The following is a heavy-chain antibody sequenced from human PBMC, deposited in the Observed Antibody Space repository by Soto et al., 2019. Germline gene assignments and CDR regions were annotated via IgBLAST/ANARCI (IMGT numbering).Heavy chain of an antibody. D-gene: IGHD2-2*01. V-gene: IGHV1-2*02. CDR3: ARERYQVISDGMDV. Sequence: ASVKVSCKASGYTFTGYYVHWVREAPGQGLEWMGWINPETGGTSYAQKFQGRVTLSRDTSINTAYLELSRLRFDDAAVYFCARERYQVISDGMDVWGQGTTVTVSS. J-gene: IGHJ6*02. CDR1: GYTFTGYY. CDR2: INPETGGT.